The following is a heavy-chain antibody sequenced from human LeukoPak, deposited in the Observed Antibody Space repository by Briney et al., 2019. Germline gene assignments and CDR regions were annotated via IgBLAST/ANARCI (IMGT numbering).Heavy chain of an antibody. J-gene: IGHJ3*02. CDR2: ISGSGGST. Sequence: GGSLRLSCAASGFTFSSYAMSWVRQAPGKGLEWVSAISGSGGSTHYADSVKGRFTISRDNSKNTLYLQMNSLRAEDTAVYYCAKRGCSGGSCYPPYAFDIWGQGTMVTVSS. CDR3: AKRGCSGGSCYPPYAFDI. CDR1: GFTFSSYA. V-gene: IGHV3-23*01. D-gene: IGHD2-15*01.